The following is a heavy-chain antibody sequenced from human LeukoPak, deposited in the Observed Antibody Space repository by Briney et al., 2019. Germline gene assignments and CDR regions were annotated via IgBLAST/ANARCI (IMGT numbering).Heavy chain of an antibody. CDR1: GLTFSRYA. J-gene: IGHJ4*02. D-gene: IGHD4-17*01. Sequence: GGSLRLSCSVSGLTFSRYAMHWVRQAPGKGLEYVSAISSNGGSTYYTDSVKGRTTISRDNSKKTLYLQMSSLRAEDTAVYYCVTSKYGDYDPPFDFWGQGTLVTVSS. CDR3: VTSKYGDYDPPFDF. V-gene: IGHV3-64D*09. CDR2: ISSNGGST.